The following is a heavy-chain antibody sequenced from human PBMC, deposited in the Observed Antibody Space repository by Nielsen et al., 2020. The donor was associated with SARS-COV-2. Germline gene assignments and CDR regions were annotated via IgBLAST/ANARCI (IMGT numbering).Heavy chain of an antibody. V-gene: IGHV1-18*01. CDR1: EYTFTSYA. CDR3: ARQGPYSSSWYVVYYFDY. D-gene: IGHD6-13*01. CDR2: ISAYNGNT. Sequence: ASVKVSCKASEYTFTSYAMHWVRQAPGQRLEWMGWISAYNGNTNYAQKLQGRVTMTTDTSTSTAYMELRSLRSDDTAVYYCARQGPYSSSWYVVYYFDYWGQGTLVTVSS. J-gene: IGHJ4*02.